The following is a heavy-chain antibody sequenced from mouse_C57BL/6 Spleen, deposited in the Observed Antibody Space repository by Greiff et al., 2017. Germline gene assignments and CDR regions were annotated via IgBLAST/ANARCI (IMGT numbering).Heavy chain of an antibody. Sequence: QVQLKQPGAELVRPGSSVNLSCKASGYTFPRYWLHWVQQRPIQGLECIGNIDPSDSETHYNQKFKDKATLTVDKSSSTAYMQLSSLTSEDSAVYYCARRDDYYFDYWGQGTTLTVSS. CDR3: ARRDDYYFDY. D-gene: IGHD2-4*01. V-gene: IGHV1-52*01. J-gene: IGHJ2*01. CDR1: GYTFPRYW. CDR2: IDPSDSET.